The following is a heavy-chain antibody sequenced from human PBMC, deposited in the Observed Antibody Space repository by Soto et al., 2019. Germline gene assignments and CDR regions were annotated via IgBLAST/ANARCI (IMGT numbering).Heavy chain of an antibody. CDR2: INGYSGNT. V-gene: IGHV1-18*01. CDR1: GYNFNIYG. Sequence: QVELLQSGAEVKKPGASVMVSCKTSGYNFNIYGISWVRQAPGLGLEWMGLINGYSGNTNEAQKFPGRLTLTTDTSTITAYMEVRSLRPDDTAVYFCARALGGAAAGMDWGPGTLVTVSS. D-gene: IGHD6-13*01. J-gene: IGHJ4*02. CDR3: ARALGGAAAGMD.